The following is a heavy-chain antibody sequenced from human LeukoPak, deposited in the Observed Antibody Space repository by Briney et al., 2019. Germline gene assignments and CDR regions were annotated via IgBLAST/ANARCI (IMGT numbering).Heavy chain of an antibody. CDR3: TRGAMSPDY. CDR1: GFTFSSYS. CDR2: IRTKAYSRTT. V-gene: IGHV3-49*03. Sequence: GGSLRLSCVASGFTFSSYSMSWFRQAPGKGLEWIGFIRTKAYSRTTEYAASVKGRFSISRDDSKNIAYLQMNSLKTEDTAVYYCTRGAMSPDYWGQGTLVTVSS. D-gene: IGHD5-18*01. J-gene: IGHJ4*02.